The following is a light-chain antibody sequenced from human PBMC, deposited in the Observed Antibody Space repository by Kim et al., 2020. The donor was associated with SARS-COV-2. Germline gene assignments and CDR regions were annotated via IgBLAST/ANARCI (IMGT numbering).Light chain of an antibody. CDR3: QQSLSFPIT. CDR2: TAS. V-gene: IGKV1-12*01. Sequence: DIQMTQSPSSVSASVGDRVTITCRASQDISRWLAWYQQKPGKAPTLLIYTASTLQSGVPSRFRGSGSGTDFTLTINSLQPEDFATYYCQQSLSFPITFAQGTRLEIK. CDR1: QDISRW. J-gene: IGKJ5*01.